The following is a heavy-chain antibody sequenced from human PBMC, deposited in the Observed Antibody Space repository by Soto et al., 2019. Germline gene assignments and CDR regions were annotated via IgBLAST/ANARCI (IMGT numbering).Heavy chain of an antibody. CDR3: ASPRYCSGGSCFAPFDY. V-gene: IGHV4-39*01. CDR2: IYYSGST. CDR1: GGSISSSSYY. Sequence: QLQLQESGPGLVKPSETLSLTCTVSGGSISSSSYYWGWIRQPPGKGLEWIGSIYYSGSTYYNPSLKGRVTISVDTSKNQFSLKLSSVTAADTAVYYCASPRYCSGGSCFAPFDYWGQGTLVTVSS. J-gene: IGHJ4*02. D-gene: IGHD2-15*01.